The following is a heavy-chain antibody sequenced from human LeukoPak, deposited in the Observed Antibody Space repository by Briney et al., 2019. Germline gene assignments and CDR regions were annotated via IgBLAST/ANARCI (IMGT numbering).Heavy chain of an antibody. V-gene: IGHV3-15*01. CDR3: TTDGYKADYNVSSGYYYTGY. CDR2: IKSKTDGGTT. Sequence: GGSLRLSCAASGFTFSNAWMSWVRQAPGKGLEWVGRIKSKTDGGTTDYAAPVKGRFTISRDDSKNTLYLQMNSLKTEDTAVYYCTTDGYKADYNVSSGYYYTGYWGQGTLVTVSS. CDR1: GFTFSNAW. D-gene: IGHD3-22*01. J-gene: IGHJ4*02.